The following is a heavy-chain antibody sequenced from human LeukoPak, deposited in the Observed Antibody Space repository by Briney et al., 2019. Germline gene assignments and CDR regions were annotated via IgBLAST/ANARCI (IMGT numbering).Heavy chain of an antibody. CDR3: VKGNDYIWGSDRRGYYYFDS. V-gene: IGHV3-23*01. CDR2: ITGSGGST. Sequence: PGGSLRLSCAASEFTFSSYAMNWVRQTPGKGLEWISSITGSGGSTNYPDSVKGRFTISRDNSKNTLFLQMNRLRAEDTALYYCVKGNDYIWGSDRRGYYYFDSWRQGTLVTVSS. J-gene: IGHJ4*02. D-gene: IGHD3-16*02. CDR1: EFTFSSYA.